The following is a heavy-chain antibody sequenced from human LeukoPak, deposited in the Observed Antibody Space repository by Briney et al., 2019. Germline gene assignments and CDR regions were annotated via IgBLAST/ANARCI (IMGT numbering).Heavy chain of an antibody. CDR2: IIPIFGTA. D-gene: IGHD2-15*01. CDR1: GGTFSSYA. J-gene: IGHJ5*02. CDR3: ARVPPCSGGSCYANWFDP. V-gene: IGHV1-69*13. Sequence: SVKVSCKASGGTFSSYAISWVRQAPGQGLEWVGGIIPIFGTANYAQKFQGRVTITADESTSTAYMELSSLRSEDTAVYYCARVPPCSGGSCYANWFDPWGQGTLVTVSS.